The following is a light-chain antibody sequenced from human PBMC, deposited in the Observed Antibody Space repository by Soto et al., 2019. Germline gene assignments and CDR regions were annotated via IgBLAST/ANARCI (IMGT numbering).Light chain of an antibody. V-gene: IGKV1-39*01. J-gene: IGKJ4*01. CDR2: AAS. CDR3: QQSYSTLT. Sequence: DIQMTQSPSSLSASVGDRVTITCRASQSISSYFNWYQQKPGKAPKLLIYAASSLQSGFPSRFSGSGSGTDFTLTISSLQPEDFATYYCQQSYSTLTFGGGTKVDIK. CDR1: QSISSY.